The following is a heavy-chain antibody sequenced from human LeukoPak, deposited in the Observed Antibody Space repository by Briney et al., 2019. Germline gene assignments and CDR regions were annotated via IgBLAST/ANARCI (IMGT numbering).Heavy chain of an antibody. J-gene: IGHJ4*02. CDR1: RGSISSSHHY. CDR2: IYSSGST. CDR3: ARVIRTTGYYSNPKSGSFDF. Sequence: SETLSLTCAVSRGSISSSHHYWGWIRQPPGKGLEWIGSIYSSGSTYYNPSLRTRVTISVDTSKNQFSLKLSSVTAADTAVYYCARVIRTTGYYSNPKSGSFDFWGQGTLVTVSS. D-gene: IGHD3-9*01. V-gene: IGHV4-39*01.